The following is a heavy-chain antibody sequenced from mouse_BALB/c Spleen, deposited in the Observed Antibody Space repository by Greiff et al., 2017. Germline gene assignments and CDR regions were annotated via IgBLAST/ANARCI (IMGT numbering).Heavy chain of an antibody. CDR2: INPSSGYT. Sequence: QVQLQQSAAELARPGASVKMSCKASGYTFTSYTMHWVKQRPGQGLEWIGYINPSSGYTEYNQKFKDKTTLTADKSSSTAYMQLSSLTSEDSAVYYCARLDGYDWYFDVWGAGTTVTVSS. V-gene: IGHV1-4*02. J-gene: IGHJ1*01. CDR3: ARLDGYDWYFDV. CDR1: GYTFTSYT. D-gene: IGHD2-2*01.